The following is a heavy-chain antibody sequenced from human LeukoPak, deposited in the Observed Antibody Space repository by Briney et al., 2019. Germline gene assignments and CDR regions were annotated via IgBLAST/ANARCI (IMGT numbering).Heavy chain of an antibody. J-gene: IGHJ4*02. V-gene: IGHV3-21*01. CDR2: SSSSSSYI. CDR3: ASFGYSGYVSY. D-gene: IGHD5-12*01. Sequence: PGGSLRLSCAASGFTFSSYEMNWVRQAPGRGLGWVSSSSSSSSYIYYADSVKGRFTISRDNAKNSLYLQMNSLRAEDTAVYYCASFGYSGYVSYWGQGTLVTVSS. CDR1: GFTFSSYE.